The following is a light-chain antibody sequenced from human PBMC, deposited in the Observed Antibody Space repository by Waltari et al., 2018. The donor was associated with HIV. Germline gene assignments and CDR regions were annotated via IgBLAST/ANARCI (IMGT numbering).Light chain of an antibody. Sequence: QTVVTQEPSFSVSPGGTVTLTCGLSSGSVSPNYYHSWYQQTPGQSSPTSHDNTNTRSSGVPDRSSGTILWNKAALTITGAQAYDESDYYCVLYMGSGIWVFGGGTKLTVL. CDR2: NTN. CDR1: SGSVSPNYY. J-gene: IGLJ3*02. V-gene: IGLV8-61*01. CDR3: VLYMGSGIWV.